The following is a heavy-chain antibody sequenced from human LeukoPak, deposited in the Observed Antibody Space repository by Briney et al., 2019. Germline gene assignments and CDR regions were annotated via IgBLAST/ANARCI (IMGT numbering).Heavy chain of an antibody. J-gene: IGHJ4*02. CDR1: GFTFSSYS. Sequence: GGSLRLSCAASGFTFSSYSMNWVRQAPGKGLEWVSYISSSSSTIYYADSVKGRFTISRDNAKNSLYLQMNSLRDEDTAVYYCARTRGAKGIQLTDYWGQGTLVTVSS. CDR2: ISSSSSTI. CDR3: ARTRGAKGIQLTDY. D-gene: IGHD5-18*01. V-gene: IGHV3-48*02.